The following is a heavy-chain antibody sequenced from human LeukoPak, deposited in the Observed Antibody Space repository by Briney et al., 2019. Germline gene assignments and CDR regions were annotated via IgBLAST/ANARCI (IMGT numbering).Heavy chain of an antibody. CDR2: INHSGST. J-gene: IGHJ4*02. CDR1: GGSFSGYY. V-gene: IGHV4-34*01. CDR3: ARVVGATLSAEIDDY. Sequence: PSETLSLTRAVYGGSFSGYYWSWIRQPPGKGLEWIGEINHSGSTNYNPSLKSRVTISVDTSKNQFSLKLSSVTAADTAVYYCARVVGATLSAEIDDYWGQGTLVTVSS. D-gene: IGHD1-26*01.